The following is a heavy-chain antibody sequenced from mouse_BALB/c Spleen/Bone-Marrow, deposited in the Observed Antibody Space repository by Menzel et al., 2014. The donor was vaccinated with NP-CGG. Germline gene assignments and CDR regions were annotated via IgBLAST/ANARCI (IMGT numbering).Heavy chain of an antibody. CDR2: ISNGGGST. V-gene: IGHV5-12*01. CDR1: GFTFSDYY. D-gene: IGHD2-14*01. Sequence: EVQGVESGGGLVQPGGSLKLSCAPSGFTFSDYYMYWVRQTPEKRLEWVAYISNGGGSTYYPDTVKGRFTISRDNAKNTLYLRMSRLKSEDTAMYYCARQNYRGAMDYWGQGTSVTVSS. CDR3: ARQNYRGAMDY. J-gene: IGHJ4*01.